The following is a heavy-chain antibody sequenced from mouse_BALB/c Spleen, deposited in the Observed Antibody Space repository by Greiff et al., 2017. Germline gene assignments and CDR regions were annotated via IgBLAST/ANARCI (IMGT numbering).Heavy chain of an antibody. CDR3: ARPELGGNAMDY. D-gene: IGHD4-1*01. CDR2: IWGDGST. Sequence: QVQLKQSGPGLVAPSQSLSITCTVSGFSLTGYGVNWVRQPPGKGLEWLGMIWGDGSTDYNSALKSRLSISKDNSKCQVFLKMNSLQANDTAIYYCARPELGGNAMDYWGQGTSVTVSS. CDR1: GFSLTGYG. V-gene: IGHV2-6-7*01. J-gene: IGHJ4*01.